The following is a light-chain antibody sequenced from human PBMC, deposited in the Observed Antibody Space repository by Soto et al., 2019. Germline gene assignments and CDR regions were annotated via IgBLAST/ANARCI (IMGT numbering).Light chain of an antibody. CDR1: SSDVGAYKY. Sequence: QSALTQPASVSGSPGQSITISCTGTSSDVGAYKYVSWYQQHPGKVPKLIIYGVSNRPSGVSNRFSGSKSGNTAFLTISGLQPEDEADYYCSSFTSGNTAYVFGTGTKLTVL. CDR3: SSFTSGNTAYV. J-gene: IGLJ1*01. CDR2: GVS. V-gene: IGLV2-14*03.